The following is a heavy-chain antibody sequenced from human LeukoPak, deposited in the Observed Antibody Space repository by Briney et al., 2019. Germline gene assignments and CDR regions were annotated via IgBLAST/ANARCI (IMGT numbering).Heavy chain of an antibody. D-gene: IGHD3-22*01. CDR3: ATLFGSSSGYGDY. V-gene: IGHV4-39*01. CDR1: GGSISSSSYY. CDR2: IYYSGST. Sequence: SETLSLTCTVSGGSISSSSYYWGWIRQPPGKGLEWLGSIYYSGSTYYNPSLKSRVTICVDTSKNQFSLKLSSVTAADTAVYYCATLFGSSSGYGDYWGQGTLVTVSS. J-gene: IGHJ4*02.